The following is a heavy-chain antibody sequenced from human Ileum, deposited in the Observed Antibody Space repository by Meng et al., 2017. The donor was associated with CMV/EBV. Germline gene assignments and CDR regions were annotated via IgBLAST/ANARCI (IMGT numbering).Heavy chain of an antibody. Sequence: QVQLQASGPGLVKPSQTLSLTCNVSGGSITSGNYYWSWIRQAPGRGLEWIGYIYYSGSPYYKPSLKSRVTISLDTSKNQFSLNLRSVTATDSAVYYCVRQVVAASFDYWGQGALVTVSS. CDR3: VRQVVAASFDY. D-gene: IGHD2-15*01. J-gene: IGHJ4*02. CDR2: IYYSGSP. CDR1: GGSITSGNYY. V-gene: IGHV4-30-4*08.